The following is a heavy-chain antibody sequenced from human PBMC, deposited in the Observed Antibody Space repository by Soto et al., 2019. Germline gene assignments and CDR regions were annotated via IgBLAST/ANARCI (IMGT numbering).Heavy chain of an antibody. J-gene: IGHJ5*02. Sequence: SETLSLTCAVYGGSFSGYYWSWIRQPPGKGLEWIGEINHSGSTNYNPSLKSRVTISVDTSKNQFSLNLSSVTAPDTAVYYCASVAEGIAAAGEPPSNCFDPWGQGPLVTVS. V-gene: IGHV4-34*01. CDR3: ASVAEGIAAAGEPPSNCFDP. D-gene: IGHD6-13*01. CDR2: INHSGST. CDR1: GGSFSGYY.